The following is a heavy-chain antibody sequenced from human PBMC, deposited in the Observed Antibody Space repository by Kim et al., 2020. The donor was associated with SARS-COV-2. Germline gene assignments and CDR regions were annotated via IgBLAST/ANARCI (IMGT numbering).Heavy chain of an antibody. CDR1: GFTFDDYA. CDR2: ISWNSGSI. J-gene: IGHJ4*02. D-gene: IGHD6-19*01. Sequence: GGSLRLSCAASGFTFDDYAMYWVRQTPGKGLEWVSGISWNSGSIGYADSVEGRFTISRDNAKNSLYLQMNSLRAEDTALYYCTKDMVVGGIAVAGTVFDYWGQGTLVTVSS. CDR3: TKDMVVGGIAVAGTVFDY. V-gene: IGHV3-9*01.